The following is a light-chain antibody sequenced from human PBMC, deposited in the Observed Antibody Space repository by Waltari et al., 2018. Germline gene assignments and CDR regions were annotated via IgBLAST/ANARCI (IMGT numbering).Light chain of an antibody. CDR1: QAINNW. J-gene: IGKJ1*01. Sequence: DIQMTQSPSTLSAAVGDRVTFTCRASQAINNWLAWYQQKPGKAPKVLIYKASILESGVSSRFSGSGSVTEFSLTINSLQADDSATYYCQQYKSYPVTFGPGTKVDVK. CDR3: QQYKSYPVT. CDR2: KAS. V-gene: IGKV1-5*03.